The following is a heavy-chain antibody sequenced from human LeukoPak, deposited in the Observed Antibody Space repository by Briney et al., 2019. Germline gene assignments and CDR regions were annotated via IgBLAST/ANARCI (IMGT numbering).Heavy chain of an antibody. CDR3: ASGYSSGWDYFDY. J-gene: IGHJ4*02. D-gene: IGHD6-19*01. CDR2: ISSSSSYI. V-gene: IGHV3-21*01. Sequence: GGPLRLSCAASGFTFSSYSMNWVRQTPGKGLVWVSSISSSSSYIYYADSVKGRFTISRDNAKNSLYLQMNSLRAEDTAVYYCASGYSSGWDYFDYWGQGTLVTVSS. CDR1: GFTFSSYS.